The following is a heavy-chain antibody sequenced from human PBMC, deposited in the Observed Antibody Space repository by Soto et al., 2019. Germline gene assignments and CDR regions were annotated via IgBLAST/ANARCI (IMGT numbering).Heavy chain of an antibody. CDR1: GGSISSGGYY. V-gene: IGHV4-31*03. J-gene: IGHJ4*02. CDR3: ARGSVVAATLFDY. CDR2: IYYSGST. D-gene: IGHD2-15*01. Sequence: QVQLQESGPGLVKPSQTLSLTCTVSGGSISSGGYYWSWIRQHPGKGLEWIGYIYYSGSTYNNPSLKSRVTISVDPSKNQFSLKLSSVTAADTAVYYCARGSVVAATLFDYWGQGTLVTVSS.